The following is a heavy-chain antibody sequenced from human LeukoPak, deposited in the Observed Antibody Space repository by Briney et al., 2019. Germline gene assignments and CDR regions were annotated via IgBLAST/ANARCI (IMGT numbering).Heavy chain of an antibody. V-gene: IGHV3-7*01. J-gene: IGHJ4*02. Sequence: GGSLRLSCAASRFTFSSYWMGWVRQTPGKGLEWVANIKQDGSEKYYVDSVKGRFTISRDNAKNSLYLQMNSLRAEDTAVYYCARETDYSLDYWGQGTLVSVSS. D-gene: IGHD4-11*01. CDR2: IKQDGSEK. CDR1: RFTFSSYW. CDR3: ARETDYSLDY.